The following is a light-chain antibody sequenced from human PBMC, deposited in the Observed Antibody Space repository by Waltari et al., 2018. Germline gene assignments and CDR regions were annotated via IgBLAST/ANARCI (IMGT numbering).Light chain of an antibody. CDR2: DVN. V-gene: IGLV2-23*02. Sequence: QSALTKPYAVSGSPRQSVTISCTGASSLIGRYDLVSWYQPHPGKAPKLVISDVNKRPSGVSDRFSGSKSGDTASLTISGLHFEDEADYYCCSYAGNYIWVFGGGTRLTVL. CDR1: SSLIGRYDL. CDR3: CSYAGNYIWV. J-gene: IGLJ3*02.